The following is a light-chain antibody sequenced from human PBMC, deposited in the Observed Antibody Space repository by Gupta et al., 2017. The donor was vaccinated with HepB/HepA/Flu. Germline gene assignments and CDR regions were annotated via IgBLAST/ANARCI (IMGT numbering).Light chain of an antibody. J-gene: IGKJ2*01. V-gene: IGKV3-11*01. CDR3: QQRGNCPYT. Sequence: EFVLTQSPAPLSLSPGESATLSCRASQNVSSYLAWYQQKLGQAPRLLIYDASNRATGIPARFSGSGSGTDFTLTISSLEPEDFAVYYCQQRGNCPYTFGQGTKVEIK. CDR2: DAS. CDR1: QNVSSY.